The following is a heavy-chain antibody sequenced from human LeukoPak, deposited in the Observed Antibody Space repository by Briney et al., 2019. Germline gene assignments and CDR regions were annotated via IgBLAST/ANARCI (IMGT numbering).Heavy chain of an antibody. CDR2: VYYDGIN. J-gene: IGHJ4*02. CDR3: ARGDQTFDY. CDR1: GGSINNTLFY. V-gene: IGHV4-39*07. D-gene: IGHD4-17*01. Sequence: SETLSLTCTVSGGSINNTLFYWGWIRQPPGKGLEWIGTVYYDGINYSSPSLKSRVATSVDTSKNQFSLRLSSVTAADTAVYYCARGDQTFDYWGQGTLVTVSS.